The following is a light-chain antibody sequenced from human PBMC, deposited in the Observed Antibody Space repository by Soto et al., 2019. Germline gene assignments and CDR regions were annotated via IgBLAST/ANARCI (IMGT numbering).Light chain of an antibody. CDR1: QSLSSN. V-gene: IGKV3D-15*01. J-gene: IGKJ4*01. CDR3: QHYANWPLT. CDR2: DSS. Sequence: EIVLTQSPATLSLSPGERATLSCRASQSLSSNFLAWYQQKPGQPPRLLIYDSSTRATGFPDRFSGSASGTEFTLTITSLQSEDFAVYYCQHYANWPLTFGGGTKVDIK.